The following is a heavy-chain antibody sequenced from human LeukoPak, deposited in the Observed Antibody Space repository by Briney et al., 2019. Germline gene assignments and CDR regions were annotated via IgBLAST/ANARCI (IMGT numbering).Heavy chain of an antibody. Sequence: SGGSLRLSCAASGFTFSTCNMNWVRKAPGKGLEWVSSISGSSTYIYYADSMKGRFTISRDNAKNSLYLQLNSLRAEDTAVYYCATYSSLNRREFQYWGQGTLLTVSS. J-gene: IGHJ1*01. CDR2: ISGSSTYI. CDR3: ATYSSLNRREFQY. V-gene: IGHV3-21*01. D-gene: IGHD3-22*01. CDR1: GFTFSTCN.